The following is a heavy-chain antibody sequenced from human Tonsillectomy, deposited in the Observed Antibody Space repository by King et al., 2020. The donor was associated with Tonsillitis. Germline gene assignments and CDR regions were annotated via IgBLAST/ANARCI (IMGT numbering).Heavy chain of an antibody. D-gene: IGHD2-15*01. Sequence: VQLVESGAEVKKPGSSVKVSCTASGGTFSSYAISWVRQAPGQGLEWMGGIIPIFGTANYAQKFQGRVTITADESTSTAYMELSSLRSEDTAVYYCARDPARYCSGGSCYSGWGQGTLVTVSS. CDR2: IIPIFGTA. CDR3: ARDPARYCSGGSCYSG. J-gene: IGHJ4*02. V-gene: IGHV1-69*01. CDR1: GGTFSSYA.